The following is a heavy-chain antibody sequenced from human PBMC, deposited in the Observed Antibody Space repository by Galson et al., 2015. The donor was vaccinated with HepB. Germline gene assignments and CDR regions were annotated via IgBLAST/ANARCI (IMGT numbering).Heavy chain of an antibody. D-gene: IGHD2-2*01. V-gene: IGHV1-69*04. J-gene: IGHJ4*02. CDR2: IIPIHGIA. Sequence: SVKVSCKASGGTFNNYAISWVRQAPGQGLEWMGRIIPIHGIADYAQKLQGRVTITADKSTSTAYMELSSLRSEDTAVYYCAGGYCSPTSCSPGVLGYWGQGTLVTVSS. CDR1: GGTFNNYA. CDR3: AGGYCSPTSCSPGVLGY.